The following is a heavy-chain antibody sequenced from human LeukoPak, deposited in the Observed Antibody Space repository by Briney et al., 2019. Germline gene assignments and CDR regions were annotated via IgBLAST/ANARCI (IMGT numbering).Heavy chain of an antibody. J-gene: IGHJ4*02. CDR2: IYYSGST. V-gene: IGHV4-61*01. CDR1: GGSISGSSYY. Sequence: SETLSLTCTVSGGSISGSSYYWGWIRQPPGKGLEWIGYIYYSGSTNYNPSLKSRVTISVDTSKNQFSLKLSSVTAADTAVYYCARDRGSSALDYWGQGTLVTVSS. CDR3: ARDRGSSALDY. D-gene: IGHD1-26*01.